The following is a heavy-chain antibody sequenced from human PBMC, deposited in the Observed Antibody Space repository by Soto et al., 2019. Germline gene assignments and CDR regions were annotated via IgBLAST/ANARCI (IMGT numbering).Heavy chain of an antibody. CDR2: IYPGDSDT. V-gene: IGHV5-51*01. CDR1: GYSFTSYW. D-gene: IGHD6-6*01. J-gene: IGHJ4*02. Sequence: GESLKISCKGSGYSFTSYWIGWVRQMPGKGLEWMGIIYPGDSDTRYSPSFQGQVTISADKSISTAYLQWSSLKASDTAMYYCARRSSGSSSSTPYYFDYWGQGTLVTVSS. CDR3: ARRSSGSSSSTPYYFDY.